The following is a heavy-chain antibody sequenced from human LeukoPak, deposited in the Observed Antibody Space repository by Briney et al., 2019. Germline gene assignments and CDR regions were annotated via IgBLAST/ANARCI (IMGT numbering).Heavy chain of an antibody. CDR1: GFIFTSYT. CDR2: INTDGTT. V-gene: IGHV3-74*01. D-gene: IGHD2-15*01. Sequence: GGSLRLSCVASGFIFTSYTMNWVRQAPGKGLEWVSRINTDGTTTYADSVQGRFTIFRDNTKNTLYLQMDSLRVEDTAVYYCGRDRNYSIDYWGQGTLVTVSS. J-gene: IGHJ4*02. CDR3: GRDRNYSIDY.